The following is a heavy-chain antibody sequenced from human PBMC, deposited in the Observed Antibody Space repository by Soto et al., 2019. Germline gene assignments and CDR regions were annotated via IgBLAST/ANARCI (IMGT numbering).Heavy chain of an antibody. D-gene: IGHD1-1*01. Sequence: QVQLVESGGGVVQPGRSLRLSCAASGFTFSSYAMHWVRQAPGKGLEWVAVISYDGSNKYYADSVKGRFTISRDNSKNTLYLQMHSLRAEDTAVYYCARDRLRYNWNDFPYYYYGMDVWGQGTTVTVSS. CDR3: ARDRLRYNWNDFPYYYYGMDV. V-gene: IGHV3-30-3*01. J-gene: IGHJ6*02. CDR2: ISYDGSNK. CDR1: GFTFSSYA.